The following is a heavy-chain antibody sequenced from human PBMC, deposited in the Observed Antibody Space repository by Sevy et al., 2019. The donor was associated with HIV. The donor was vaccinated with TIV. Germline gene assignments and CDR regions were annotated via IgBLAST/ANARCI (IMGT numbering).Heavy chain of an antibody. CDR2: ISAYNGNT. V-gene: IGHV1-18*04. D-gene: IGHD2-2*01. CDR3: ARGRGSSIAVGFDY. CDR1: GYTFTSYG. J-gene: IGHJ4*02. Sequence: ASVKVSCTASGYTFTSYGISWVRQAPGQGLEWMGWISAYNGNTNYAQKLQGRVTMTTDTSTSTAYMELRSLRSDDTAWYYCARGRGSSIAVGFDYWGQGTLVTVSS.